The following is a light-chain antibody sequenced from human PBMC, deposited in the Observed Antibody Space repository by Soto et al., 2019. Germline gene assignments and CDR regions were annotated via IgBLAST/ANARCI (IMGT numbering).Light chain of an antibody. CDR2: GAS. J-gene: IGKJ4*01. V-gene: IGKV3-15*01. CDR1: QSVTNN. Sequence: EIVMTQSPATLSASPGERATLSCRVSQSVTNNLAWYQQKAGQAPRLLIYGASTRATGIPARFSGSGSGTEFSLTITSLQSQDFAVYFCQEYSLWPLTFGGGTKVDI. CDR3: QEYSLWPLT.